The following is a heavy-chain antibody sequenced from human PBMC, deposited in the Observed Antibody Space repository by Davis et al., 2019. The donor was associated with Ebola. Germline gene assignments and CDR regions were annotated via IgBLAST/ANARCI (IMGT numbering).Heavy chain of an antibody. V-gene: IGHV3-64D*06. CDR2: ISTNGENT. CDR1: GFPFSSYA. Sequence: GGSLRPSCSASGFPFSSYAMHWVRQAPGKGLESVSRISTNGENTYYAESVKGRFTISRDNSKDTLYLQMRSLRTEDTAVYYCVKDRFTVVVVHGGFDYWGQGTLVTVSS. J-gene: IGHJ4*02. CDR3: VKDRFTVVVVHGGFDY. D-gene: IGHD2-15*01.